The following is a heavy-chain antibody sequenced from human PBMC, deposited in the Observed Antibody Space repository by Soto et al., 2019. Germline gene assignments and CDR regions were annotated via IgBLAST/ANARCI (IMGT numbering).Heavy chain of an antibody. J-gene: IGHJ3*02. V-gene: IGHV1-46*01. D-gene: IGHD3-10*01. CDR1: GYTFTSYY. CDR3: ASRITMVRGVGRPDAFDI. Sequence: ASVKVSCKASGYTFTSYYMHWVRQAPGQGLEWMGIINPSGGSTSYAQKFQGRVTMTRDTSTSTVYMELSSLRAEDTAVYYCASRITMVRGVGRPDAFDIWGQGTMVTVSS. CDR2: INPSGGST.